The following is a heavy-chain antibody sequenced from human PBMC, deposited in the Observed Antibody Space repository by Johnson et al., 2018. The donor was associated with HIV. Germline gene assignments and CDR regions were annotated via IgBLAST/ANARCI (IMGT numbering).Heavy chain of an antibody. D-gene: IGHD3-22*01. CDR3: ARRDDIRNGAFDI. CDR1: GFTVSSNY. Sequence: VQLVESGGGLVQPGGSLRLSCAASGFTVSSNYMSWVRQAPGKGLEWVSVIDSGGSTYYSDSVKGRFTISRDNSKNTLYLQMNSLRAEDTAVYYCARRDDIRNGAFDIWGQGTMVTVSS. J-gene: IGHJ3*02. V-gene: IGHV3-66*04. CDR2: IDSGGST.